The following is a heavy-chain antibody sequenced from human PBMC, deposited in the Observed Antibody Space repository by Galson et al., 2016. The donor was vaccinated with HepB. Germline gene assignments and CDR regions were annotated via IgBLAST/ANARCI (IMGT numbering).Heavy chain of an antibody. CDR2: VYYSGTA. Sequence: SETLSLTCTVSSGSISSSRYYWGWIRQPPGKGLEWTGSVYYSGTAYYDPSLTSRVSISVDTSKNQFSLRLSSVTAGDTAVYFCASHCGGDCYNNLADAFDIWGRGTMVTVSS. V-gene: IGHV4-39*01. J-gene: IGHJ3*02. CDR3: ASHCGGDCYNNLADAFDI. CDR1: SGSISSSRYY. D-gene: IGHD2-21*01.